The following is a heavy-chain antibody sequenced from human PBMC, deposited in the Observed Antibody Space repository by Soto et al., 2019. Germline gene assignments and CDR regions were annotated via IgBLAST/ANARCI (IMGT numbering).Heavy chain of an antibody. J-gene: IGHJ4*02. D-gene: IGHD5-12*01. CDR1: GGTFSSYA. CDR3: ERDLSGYDSGAFDY. Sequence: QVQLVQSGAEVKKPGSSVKVSCKASGGTFSSYAISWVRQAPGQGLEWMGGIIPIFGTANYAQKFQGRVTITADKSTSTAYMELSSLRSEDTAVYYCERDLSGYDSGAFDYWGQGPLVTVSS. V-gene: IGHV1-69*06. CDR2: IIPIFGTA.